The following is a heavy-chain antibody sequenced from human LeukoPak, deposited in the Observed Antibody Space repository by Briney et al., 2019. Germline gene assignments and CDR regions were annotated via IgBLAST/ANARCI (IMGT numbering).Heavy chain of an antibody. CDR3: TKDLMTGFSNGWHFGS. D-gene: IGHD6-19*01. CDR1: GFTFTGFQ. J-gene: IGHJ4*02. CDR2: TSGDEDST. V-gene: IGHV3-23*01. Sequence: GRSLRLSCAASGFTFTGFQMNWVRQAPGKGLEWVAVTSGDEDSTHYAESVRGRFIISTDNSKSSLYLQMNSLRAEDTAVYYCTKDLMTGFSNGWHFGSWGQGTLVTVSS.